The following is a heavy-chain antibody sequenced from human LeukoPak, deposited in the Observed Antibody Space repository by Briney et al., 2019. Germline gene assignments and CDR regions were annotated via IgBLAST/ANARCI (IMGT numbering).Heavy chain of an antibody. J-gene: IGHJ4*02. CDR3: ARDSRWYNGRYYDEGIDY. CDR2: INSDGSDM. D-gene: IGHD1-26*01. V-gene: IGHV3-74*01. CDR1: GYTFSGYW. Sequence: PGGSLRLSCTGSGYTFSGYWMHWARQVPGKGLVWVSRINSDGSDMSYADSVGGRFTISRDNAKNTVYLQMNSLRVEDTALYYCARDSRWYNGRYYDEGIDYWGQGTLVTVSS.